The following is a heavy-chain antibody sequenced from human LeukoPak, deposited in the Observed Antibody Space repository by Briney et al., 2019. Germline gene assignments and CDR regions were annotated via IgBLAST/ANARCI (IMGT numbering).Heavy chain of an antibody. CDR3: ARGQEPDCSSTSCPNWFDP. J-gene: IGHJ5*02. D-gene: IGHD2-2*01. V-gene: IGHV4-34*01. Sequence: KPSETLSLTCAVYGGSFSGYYWSWIRQPPGKGLEWIGEINHSGSTNYNPSLKSRVTISVDTSKNQFSLKLSSVPAADTAVYYCARGQEPDCSSTSCPNWFDPWGQGTLVTVSS. CDR2: INHSGST. CDR1: GGSFSGYY.